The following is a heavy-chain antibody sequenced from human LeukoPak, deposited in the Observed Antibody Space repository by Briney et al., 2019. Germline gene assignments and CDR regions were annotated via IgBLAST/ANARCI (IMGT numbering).Heavy chain of an antibody. D-gene: IGHD6-19*01. Sequence: PGGSLRLSCAASGFTFSSYAMSWVRQAPGKGLEWVSAISGSGGSTYYADSVKGRFTISRDNSKNTLYLQMNSLRAEDTAVYYWAKDRRAGSGGEYFQHWGQGTLVTVSS. CDR1: GFTFSSYA. CDR2: ISGSGGST. V-gene: IGHV3-23*01. J-gene: IGHJ1*01. CDR3: AKDRRAGSGGEYFQH.